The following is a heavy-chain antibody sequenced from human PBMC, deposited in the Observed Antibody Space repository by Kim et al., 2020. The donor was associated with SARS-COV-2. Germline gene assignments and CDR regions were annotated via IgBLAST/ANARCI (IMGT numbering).Heavy chain of an antibody. Sequence: GGSLRLSCAASGFTFSSYAMHWVRQAPGKGLEWVAVISYDGSNKYYADSVKGRFTISRDNSKNTLYLQMNSLRAEDTAVYYCARDKYSSRGSLPREYYF. CDR1: GFTFSSYA. D-gene: IGHD6-13*01. CDR3: ARDKYSSRGSLPREYYF. V-gene: IGHV3-30*04. CDR2: ISYDGSNK. J-gene: IGHJ4*01.